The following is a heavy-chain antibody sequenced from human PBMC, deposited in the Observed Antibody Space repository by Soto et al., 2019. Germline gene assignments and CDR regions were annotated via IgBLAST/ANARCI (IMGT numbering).Heavy chain of an antibody. J-gene: IGHJ5*02. CDR1: GFTFSTYW. CDR2: INQDGSEK. Sequence: GGSLRLSCAASGFTFSTYWMTWVRQAPGKGLEWVANINQDGSEKYYVDSVKGRFTISRDNAKNSLYLQMNSLRAEDTAVYYCARAPWALYYDSSGYYLNWLAPAGKGPLVTVPS. CDR3: ARAPWALYYDSSGYYLNWLAP. D-gene: IGHD3-22*01. V-gene: IGHV3-7*01.